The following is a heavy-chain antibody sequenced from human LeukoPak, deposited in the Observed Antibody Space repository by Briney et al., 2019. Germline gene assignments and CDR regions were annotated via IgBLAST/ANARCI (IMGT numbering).Heavy chain of an antibody. V-gene: IGHV4-4*02. CDR1: GGSVTSTNW. J-gene: IGHJ4*02. CDR3: AREGGFFRPLDY. Sequence: SETLSLTCGVSGGSVTSTNWWPWVRQPPGKGLEWIGEVHLDGRTNYNPSLKSRLTISVDLSENHISLKLTSVTAADTAVYYCAREGGFFRPLDYSGQGTLVTVSS. D-gene: IGHD3-3*01. CDR2: VHLDGRT.